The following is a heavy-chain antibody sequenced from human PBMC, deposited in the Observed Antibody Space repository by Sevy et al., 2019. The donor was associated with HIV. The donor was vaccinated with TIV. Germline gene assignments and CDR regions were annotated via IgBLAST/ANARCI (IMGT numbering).Heavy chain of an antibody. CDR3: AKDYMLNLWRGYFDS. CDR1: GLTFNSHD. J-gene: IGHJ4*02. V-gene: IGHV3-23*01. Sequence: GGSLRLSCAASGLTFNSHDMSWVRQPPGRGLEWVSVISGSGETTVYADSVRGRFTISRDNSKNTLFLVMNSLRAEDTAVYYCAKDYMLNLWRGYFDSWGQGTLVTVSS. CDR2: ISGSGETT. D-gene: IGHD3-3*01.